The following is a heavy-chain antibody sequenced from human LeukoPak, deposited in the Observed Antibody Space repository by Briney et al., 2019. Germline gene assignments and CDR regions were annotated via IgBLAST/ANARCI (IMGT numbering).Heavy chain of an antibody. CDR3: ARGAVITAGWYFDL. D-gene: IGHD4-23*01. Sequence: PGGSLRLSCAASGFTFGNYAMSWVRQTLGKGLEWVSTISGSGGTTYYADSVKGRFTISRDNSNNTLYVQMKSLRAEDTAVYYCARGAVITAGWYFDLWGRGTLVTVSS. V-gene: IGHV3-23*01. CDR2: ISGSGGTT. CDR1: GFTFGNYA. J-gene: IGHJ2*01.